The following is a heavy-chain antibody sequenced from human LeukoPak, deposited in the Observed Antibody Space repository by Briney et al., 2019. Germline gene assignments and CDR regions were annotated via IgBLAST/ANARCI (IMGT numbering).Heavy chain of an antibody. CDR3: AGDLLGNGGQYFGY. CDR1: GGSITIYY. V-gene: IGHV4-4*07. Sequence: SETLSLTCTVSGGSITIYYWSWIRQPAGKGLEWIGRIYTSGSTNYNPSLKSRVTMSVDMSKNQFSLKLSSVTAADTAVYYCAGDLLGNGGQYFGYRGQGTLVNGSS. CDR2: IYTSGST. J-gene: IGHJ4*02. D-gene: IGHD1-1*01.